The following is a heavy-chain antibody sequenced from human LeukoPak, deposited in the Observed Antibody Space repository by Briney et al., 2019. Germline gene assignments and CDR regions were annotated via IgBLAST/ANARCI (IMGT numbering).Heavy chain of an antibody. D-gene: IGHD6-19*01. V-gene: IGHV3-9*03. CDR1: GFTFDDCA. CDR2: ISWNSGSI. Sequence: GGSLRLSCAASGFTFDDCAMHWVRQAPGKGLEWVSGISWNSGSIGYADSVKGRFTISRDNAKNSLYLQMNSLRAEDMALYYCAKDTTGYSSGLPDYWGQGTLVTVSS. J-gene: IGHJ4*02. CDR3: AKDTTGYSSGLPDY.